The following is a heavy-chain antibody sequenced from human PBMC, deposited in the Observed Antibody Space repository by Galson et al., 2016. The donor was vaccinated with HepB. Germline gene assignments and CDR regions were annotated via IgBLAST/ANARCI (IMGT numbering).Heavy chain of an antibody. Sequence: ETLSLTCTVSGGSISSSSYFWAWIRQPPGKGLGWIGSIYYSGTTHYNPSLQSRVSISVDTSKNQFSLRLTSVTAADTAMYLCARQDRAGLVNFWGQGTMVTVSS. CDR2: IYYSGTT. CDR3: ARQDRAGLVNF. D-gene: IGHD6-19*01. CDR1: GGSISSSSYF. J-gene: IGHJ3*01. V-gene: IGHV4-39*01.